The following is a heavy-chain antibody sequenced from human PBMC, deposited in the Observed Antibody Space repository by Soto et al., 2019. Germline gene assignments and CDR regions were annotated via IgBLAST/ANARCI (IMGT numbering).Heavy chain of an antibody. CDR3: ARDAPSGIAAAGTGDY. CDR1: GFTFSSYA. D-gene: IGHD6-13*01. V-gene: IGHV3-30-3*01. CDR2: ISYDGSNK. Sequence: QVQLVESGGGVVQPGRSLRLSCAASGFTFSSYAMHWVRQAPGKGLEWVAVISYDGSNKYYADSVKGRFTISRDNSKNTLYLQMNGLRAEDTAVYYCARDAPSGIAAAGTGDYWGQGTLVTVSS. J-gene: IGHJ4*02.